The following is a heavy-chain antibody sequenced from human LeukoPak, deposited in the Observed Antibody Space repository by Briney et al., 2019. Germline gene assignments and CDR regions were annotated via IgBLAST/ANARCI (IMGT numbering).Heavy chain of an antibody. D-gene: IGHD4-17*01. J-gene: IGHJ2*01. CDR1: GGSISSSSYY. CDR3: ARDMDGDPRLWYFDL. V-gene: IGHV4-39*07. Sequence: PSETLSLTCTVSGGSISSSSYYWGWIRQPPGKGLEWIGSIYYSGSTYYNPSLKSRVTISVDTSKNQFSLKLSSVTAADTAVYYCARDMDGDPRLWYFDLWGRGTLVTVSS. CDR2: IYYSGST.